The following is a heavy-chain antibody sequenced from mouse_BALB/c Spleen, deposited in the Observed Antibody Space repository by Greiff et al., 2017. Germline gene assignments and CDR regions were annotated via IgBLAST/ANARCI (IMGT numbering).Heavy chain of an antibody. D-gene: IGHD1-1*02. CDR2: INPYNDGT. J-gene: IGHJ2*01. V-gene: IGHV1-14*01. Sequence: HVKQSGPELVKPGASVKMSCKASGYTFTSYVMHWVKQKPGQGLEWIGYINPYNDGTKYNEKFKGKATLTSDKSSSTAYMELSSLTSEDSAVYYCARCFYGAWFAYWGQGTTLTVSS. CDR3: ARCFYGAWFAY. CDR1: GYTFTSYV.